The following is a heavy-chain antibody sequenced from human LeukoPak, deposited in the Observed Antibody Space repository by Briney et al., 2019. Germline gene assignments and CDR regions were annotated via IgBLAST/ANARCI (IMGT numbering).Heavy chain of an antibody. J-gene: IGHJ4*02. CDR1: GFTFSSYA. D-gene: IGHD3-22*01. Sequence: GGSLRLSCAASGFTFSSYAMSWVRQAPGKGLEWVSAISGSGGSTYYADSLKGRFTISRDNAKNSLYLQMNSLRAEDTAVYYCASSSDSSGYYYFDYWGQGTLVTVSS. V-gene: IGHV3-23*01. CDR2: ISGSGGST. CDR3: ASSSDSSGYYYFDY.